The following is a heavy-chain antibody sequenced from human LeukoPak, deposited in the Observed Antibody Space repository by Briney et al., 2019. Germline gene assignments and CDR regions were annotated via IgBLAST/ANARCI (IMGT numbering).Heavy chain of an antibody. CDR1: GGTFSSYA. J-gene: IGHJ4*02. CDR3: ARGRSWGLSFDY. V-gene: IGHV1-69*06. D-gene: IGHD1-26*01. Sequence: SVKVSCKASGGTFSSYAISWVRQAPGQGLEWMGGIIPIFGTANYAQKFQGRITITADKSTSTAYMELSSLRSEDTAVYYCARGRSWGLSFDYWGQGTLVTVSS. CDR2: IIPIFGTA.